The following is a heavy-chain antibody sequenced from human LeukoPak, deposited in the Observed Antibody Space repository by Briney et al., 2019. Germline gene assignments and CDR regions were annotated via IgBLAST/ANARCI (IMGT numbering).Heavy chain of an antibody. CDR2: IYYSGST. CDR1: GFTFSNYW. CDR3: ARHFGSGWYNFDY. V-gene: IGHV4-59*08. Sequence: GSLRLSCAASGFTFSNYWMSWIRQPPGKGLEWIGYIYYSGSTNYNPSLKSRVTISVDTSKNQFSLKLSSVTAADTAVYYCARHFGSGWYNFDYWGQGTLVTVSS. D-gene: IGHD6-19*01. J-gene: IGHJ4*02.